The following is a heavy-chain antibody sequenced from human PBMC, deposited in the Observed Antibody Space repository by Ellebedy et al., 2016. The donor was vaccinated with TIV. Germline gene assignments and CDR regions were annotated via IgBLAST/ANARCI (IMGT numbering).Heavy chain of an antibody. CDR2: IYPGDSDT. CDR3: ARSSVKNNYYYGMDV. CDR1: GYSFTSYW. J-gene: IGHJ6*02. Sequence: PGGSLRLSCKGSGYSFTSYWIGWVRQMPGKGLEWMGIIYPGDSDTRYSPSFQGQVTISADKSISTAYLQWSSLKASDTAMYYCARSSVKNNYYYGMDVWGQGTTVTVSS. D-gene: IGHD1/OR15-1a*01. V-gene: IGHV5-51*01.